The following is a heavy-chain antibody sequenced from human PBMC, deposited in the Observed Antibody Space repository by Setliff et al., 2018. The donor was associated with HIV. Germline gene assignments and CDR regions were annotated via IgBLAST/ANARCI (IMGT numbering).Heavy chain of an antibody. CDR1: GYSISSGFY. CDR3: ARGGNWNIIGLDFDY. V-gene: IGHV4-38-2*01. D-gene: IGHD1-1*01. J-gene: IGHJ4*02. CDR2: INHSGTT. Sequence: TLSLTCAVSGYSISSGFYWGWIRQPPGKGLEWIGEINHSGTTYYNPSLKSRVTMSIDTSQNQFSLQLSSVTAADTAVYYCARGGNWNIIGLDFDYWGQGTLVTVSS.